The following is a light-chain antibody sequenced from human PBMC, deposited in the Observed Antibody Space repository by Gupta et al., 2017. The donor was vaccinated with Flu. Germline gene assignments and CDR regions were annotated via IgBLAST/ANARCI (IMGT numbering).Light chain of an antibody. CDR3: QSYDSRNVV. CDR2: EDN. J-gene: IGLJ2*01. V-gene: IGLV6-57*01. Sequence: NFMLSQPHPVSESPGKTVTISCTRSSGGIASNFVQWYQQRPGSSPTTVISEDNRRPPGVPDRFSGSIDTSSNSASLIITGLKAEDEADYYCQSYDSRNVVFGGGTKLTVL. CDR1: SGGIASNF.